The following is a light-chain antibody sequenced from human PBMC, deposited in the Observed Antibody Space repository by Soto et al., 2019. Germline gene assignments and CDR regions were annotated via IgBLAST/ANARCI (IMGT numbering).Light chain of an antibody. CDR1: SSDVGGYNY. J-gene: IGLJ2*01. CDR3: SSYAGSNKFGV. Sequence: QSALTQPPSASGSPGQSVTISCTGTSSDVGGYNYVSWYQQHPGKAPKLMIYEVSNRPSGVPDRFSGYKSGNTASLTVSGLQAEDEADYYCSSYAGSNKFGVFGGGTKVAV. CDR2: EVS. V-gene: IGLV2-8*01.